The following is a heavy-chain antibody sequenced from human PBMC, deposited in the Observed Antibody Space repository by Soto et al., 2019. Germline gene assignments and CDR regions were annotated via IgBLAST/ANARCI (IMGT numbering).Heavy chain of an antibody. V-gene: IGHV3-11*01. CDR3: ARDPGIVVVTASVDY. D-gene: IGHD2-21*02. Sequence: GGSLRLSCAASGFTFSDYYMSWIRQAPGKGLEWVSYISSSGSTIYYADSVKGRFTISRDNAKNSLSLQMNSLRAEDTAVYYCARDPGIVVVTASVDYWGQGTLVTVS. CDR1: GFTFSDYY. CDR2: ISSSGSTI. J-gene: IGHJ4*02.